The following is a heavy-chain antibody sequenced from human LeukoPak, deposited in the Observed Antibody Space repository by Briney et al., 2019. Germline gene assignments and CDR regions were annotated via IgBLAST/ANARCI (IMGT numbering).Heavy chain of an antibody. J-gene: IGHJ4*02. CDR1: GGSLSSYY. CDR2: IYYSGST. V-gene: IGHV4-59*08. Sequence: SETLSLTCTVSGGSLSSYYWSWIRQPPGKGLEWIGYIYYSGSTTYNPSLKTRVTMSVDTSKNQFSLNLSSVTAADTAVYYCARRDSSSWAIDYWGQGTLVTVSS. D-gene: IGHD6-13*01. CDR3: ARRDSSSWAIDY.